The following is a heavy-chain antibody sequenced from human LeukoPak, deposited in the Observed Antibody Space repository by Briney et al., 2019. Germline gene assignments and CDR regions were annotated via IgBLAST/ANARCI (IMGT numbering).Heavy chain of an antibody. CDR1: GFTFSSYA. V-gene: IGHV3-23*01. J-gene: IGHJ5*02. D-gene: IGHD2-2*02. Sequence: GGSLRLSCAASGFTFSSYAMSWVRQAPGKGLEWVSAISDSGGSTYYADSVKGRFTISRDNSKNTLYLQMNSLRAEDTAVYYCAKAGVPAAIAAWFDPWGQGTLVTVSS. CDR3: AKAGVPAAIAAWFDP. CDR2: ISDSGGST.